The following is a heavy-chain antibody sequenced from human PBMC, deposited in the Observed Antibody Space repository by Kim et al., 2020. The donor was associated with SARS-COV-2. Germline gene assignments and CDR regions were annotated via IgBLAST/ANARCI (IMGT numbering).Heavy chain of an antibody. V-gene: IGHV3-53*04. J-gene: IGHJ6*02. D-gene: IGHD3-10*01. CDR3: ARVSMVRGVMAYYYYGMDV. Sequence: GRFTTSRHNSKNTLYLQMNSLRAEDTAVYYCARVSMVRGVMAYYYYGMDVWGQGTTVTVSS.